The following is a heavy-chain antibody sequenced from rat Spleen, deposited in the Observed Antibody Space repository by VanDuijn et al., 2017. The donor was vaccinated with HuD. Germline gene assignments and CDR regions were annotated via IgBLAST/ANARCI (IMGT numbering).Heavy chain of an antibody. D-gene: IGHD5-1*01. J-gene: IGHJ4*01. CDR1: GFSLTSYS. Sequence: QVQLRESGPGLVQPSETLSLTCTVSGFSLTSYSVSWVRQPSGKGPEWMGRMYYDGDTAYNSTLKSRLSISRDTSKNQVFLKRSRLQTDDTGTYYCTRDPPGSSGVMDVWGQGASVTVSS. V-gene: IGHV2-63*01. CDR3: TRDPPGSSGVMDV. CDR2: MYYDGDT.